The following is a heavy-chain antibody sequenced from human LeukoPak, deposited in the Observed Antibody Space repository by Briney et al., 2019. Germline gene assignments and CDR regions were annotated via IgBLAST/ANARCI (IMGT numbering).Heavy chain of an antibody. Sequence: PGGSLRLSCAASGFTFSSYGMHWVRQAPGKGLEWVAVISYDGSNKYYADSVKGRFTISRDNSKNTLYLQMNSLRAEDTAVYYCARYVDTAMLTDYWGQGTLVTVSS. D-gene: IGHD5-18*01. V-gene: IGHV3-30*03. CDR1: GFTFSSYG. CDR3: ARYVDTAMLTDY. J-gene: IGHJ4*02. CDR2: ISYDGSNK.